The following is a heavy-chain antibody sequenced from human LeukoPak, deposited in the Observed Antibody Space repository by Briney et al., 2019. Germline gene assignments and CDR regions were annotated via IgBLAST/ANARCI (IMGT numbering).Heavy chain of an antibody. CDR3: AMGPYYYDSSGYYY. D-gene: IGHD3-22*01. V-gene: IGHV3-74*01. CDR1: GSTFTSYW. J-gene: IGHJ4*02. Sequence: PGRSQRLSCVASGSTFTSYWMHWVRQAPGKGLVWVSRINSDGSSTNYADSVKGRFTISRDNAKNTLYLQMNSLRAEDTAVYYCAMGPYYYDSSGYYYWGQGTLVTVSS. CDR2: INSDGSST.